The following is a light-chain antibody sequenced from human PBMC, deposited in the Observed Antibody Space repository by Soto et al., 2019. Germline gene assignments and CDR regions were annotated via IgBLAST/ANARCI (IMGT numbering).Light chain of an antibody. CDR3: KQHAASPRE. V-gene: IGKV1-16*01. Sequence: DIQMTQSPSSVSASVGDRVTITCRASQDIINYLAWFQQKPGKAPKSLIYGASTSQSGVPSRFNGSGSGTYSTLTITSLQTEDFATYYCKQHAASPRELGQGTKVDIK. CDR1: QDIINY. CDR2: GAS. J-gene: IGKJ1*01.